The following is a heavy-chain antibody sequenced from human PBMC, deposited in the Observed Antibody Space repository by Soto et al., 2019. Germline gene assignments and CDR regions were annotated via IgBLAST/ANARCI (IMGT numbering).Heavy chain of an antibody. CDR3: ARFTDNYYYYGMDV. J-gene: IGHJ6*02. Sequence: ASVKVSCKASGYTFTSYGISWVRQAPGQGLEWMGWISAYNGNTNYAQKLQGRVTVTTDTSTSTAYMELRSLRSDDTAVYYCARFTDNYYYYGMDVWGQGTTVTVSS. V-gene: IGHV1-18*04. D-gene: IGHD4-4*01. CDR2: ISAYNGNT. CDR1: GYTFTSYG.